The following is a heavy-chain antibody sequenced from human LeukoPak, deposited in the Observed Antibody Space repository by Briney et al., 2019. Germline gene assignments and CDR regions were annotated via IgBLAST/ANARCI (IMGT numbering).Heavy chain of an antibody. Sequence: GGSLRLSCAASGFTFSNERMHWVRQAPGKGLLWVSYINNDGSNPTYADSVKGRFTISRDNAKSTLYLHMNSLRAEDTGVYFCAKSDPHLPYWGQGTLVTVSS. CDR2: INNDGSNP. CDR1: GFTFSNER. J-gene: IGHJ4*02. V-gene: IGHV3-74*01. CDR3: AKSDPHLPY.